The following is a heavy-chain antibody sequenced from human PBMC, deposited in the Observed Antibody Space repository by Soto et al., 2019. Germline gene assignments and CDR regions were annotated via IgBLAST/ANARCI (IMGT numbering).Heavy chain of an antibody. Sequence: QVQLVQSGAEVKKPGSSVKVSCKASGGTFSRYTINWVRQAPGQGLEWMGRIIPIAAIANYTQKFQGRVTITVDYSSASASVELSSLRSDDTAVYYCARCSSIARGAPSWFDPWGQGTLVPVSS. CDR3: ARCSSIARGAPSWFDP. CDR2: IIPIAAIA. J-gene: IGHJ5*02. CDR1: GGTFSRYT. V-gene: IGHV1-69*02. D-gene: IGHD3-10*01.